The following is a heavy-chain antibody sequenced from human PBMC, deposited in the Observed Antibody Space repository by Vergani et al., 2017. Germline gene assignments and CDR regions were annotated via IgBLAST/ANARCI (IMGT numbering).Heavy chain of an antibody. CDR3: ARDRRSIAAAGNDWYFDL. J-gene: IGHJ2*01. V-gene: IGHV1-69*13. CDR1: GGTFSSYA. Sequence: QVQLVQSGAEVKKPGSSVKVSCKASGGTFSSYAISWVRQAPGQGLEWMGGIIPIFGTANYAQKFQGRVTITADESTSTAYMKLSSLRSEDTAVYYCARDRRSIAAAGNDWYFDLWGRGTLVTVSS. CDR2: IIPIFGTA. D-gene: IGHD6-13*01.